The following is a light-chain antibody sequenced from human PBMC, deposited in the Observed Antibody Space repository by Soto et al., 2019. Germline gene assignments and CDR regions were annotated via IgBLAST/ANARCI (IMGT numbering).Light chain of an antibody. Sequence: VLTQSPGTLSLSPGERAALSCRASESVSGSYIAWYQQKVGQSPRLLIYGASNRATGIPDRFSGSGSGTDFTLTISSLEPEDFAVYYCQQRSNWPPTFGQGTRLEIK. CDR2: GAS. CDR3: QQRSNWPPT. J-gene: IGKJ5*01. CDR1: ESVSGSY. V-gene: IGKV3-11*01.